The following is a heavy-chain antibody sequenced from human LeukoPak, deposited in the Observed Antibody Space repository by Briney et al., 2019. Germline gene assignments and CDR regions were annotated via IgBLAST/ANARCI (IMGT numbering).Heavy chain of an antibody. CDR3: ARGGRGYEVGYYFDY. V-gene: IGHV1-46*01. CDR2: INPSGGIT. Sequence: ASVKVSCKASGYTFTSYYIHWVRQAPGQGLEWMGIINPSGGITSYAQKFQGRVTMTRDTSTSTVYMELSSLRSEDTAVYYWARGGRGYEVGYYFDYWGQGTLVTVSS. D-gene: IGHD5-12*01. J-gene: IGHJ4*02. CDR1: GYTFTSYY.